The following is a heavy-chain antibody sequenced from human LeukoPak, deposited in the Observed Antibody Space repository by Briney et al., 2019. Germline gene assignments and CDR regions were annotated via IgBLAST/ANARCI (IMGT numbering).Heavy chain of an antibody. Sequence: SETLSLTCAVYGGSFSGYYWSWIRQPPGKGLEWIGEINHSGSTNYNPSLKSRVTISVDTSKNQFSLKLSSVTAADTAVYYCARGRRVGATAYWYSDLWGRGTLVTVSS. D-gene: IGHD1-26*01. CDR2: INHSGST. V-gene: IGHV4-34*01. CDR3: ARGRRVGATAYWYSDL. J-gene: IGHJ2*01. CDR1: GGSFSGYY.